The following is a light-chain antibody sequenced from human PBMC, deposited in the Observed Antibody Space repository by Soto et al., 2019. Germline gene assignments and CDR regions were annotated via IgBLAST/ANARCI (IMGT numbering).Light chain of an antibody. CDR1: QSVSSN. Sequence: EIVMTQSPATLSVSPGERATLSCRASQSVSSNLAWYQQKPGQAPRLLLYGASTRATGTPARFSGSGSGTEFTLTISGLQSEDFAVYYCQQYNTWYTFGQGTRLEIK. J-gene: IGKJ2*01. CDR3: QQYNTWYT. V-gene: IGKV3-15*01. CDR2: GAS.